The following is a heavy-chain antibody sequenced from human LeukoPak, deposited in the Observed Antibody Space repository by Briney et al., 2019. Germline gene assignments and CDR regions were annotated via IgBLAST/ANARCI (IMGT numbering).Heavy chain of an antibody. Sequence: GASVKVSCKASGYTCTSYAMHWVRQAPGQRLEWMGWINAGNGNTKYSQKFQGRVTITRDTSASTAYMELSSLRSEDTAVYYCARDRALLRYFDWFSGGSDYWGQGTLVTVSS. CDR2: INAGNGNT. J-gene: IGHJ4*02. V-gene: IGHV1-3*01. CDR3: ARDRALLRYFDWFSGGSDY. D-gene: IGHD3-9*01. CDR1: GYTCTSYA.